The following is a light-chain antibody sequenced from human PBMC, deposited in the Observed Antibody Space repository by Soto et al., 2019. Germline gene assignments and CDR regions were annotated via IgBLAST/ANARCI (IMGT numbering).Light chain of an antibody. CDR1: QSITYS. J-gene: IGKJ1*01. Sequence: DIVLTQSPATLSLSPGERATLSCRASQSITYSLAWYQQKPGQAPRLLIYGASNRAAGIPARFSGSGSATDFTLSISSLEPEDFAVYYCQQHSTWPRTFGQGTRVEIE. V-gene: IGKV3-11*01. CDR3: QQHSTWPRT. CDR2: GAS.